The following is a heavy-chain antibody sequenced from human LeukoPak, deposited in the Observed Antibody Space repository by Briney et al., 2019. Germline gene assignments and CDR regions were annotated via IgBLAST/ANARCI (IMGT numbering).Heavy chain of an antibody. CDR1: GGSFSGYY. CDR2: INHSGST. J-gene: IGHJ6*03. Sequence: SETLSLTCAVYGGSFSGYYWSWIRQPPGKGLEWIGEINHSGSTNYNPSLKSRVTISVDTSKNQFSLKLSSVTAADTAVYYCARGKAYYYCMDVWGKGTTVTVSS. CDR3: ARGKAYYYCMDV. V-gene: IGHV4-34*01.